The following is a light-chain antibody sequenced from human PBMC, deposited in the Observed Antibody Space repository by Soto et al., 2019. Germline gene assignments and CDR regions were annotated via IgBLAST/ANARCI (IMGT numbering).Light chain of an antibody. CDR2: GNI. J-gene: IGLJ2*01. CDR1: SSNIGAGYD. V-gene: IGLV1-40*01. CDR3: AAWDDSLNGVV. Sequence: QSVLTQPPSVSGAPGQRVTISCTGSSSNIGAGYDVHWYQQRPGTAPKLLIFGNINRPSGVPDRFSGSKSGTSASLAITGLQAEDEADYYCAAWDDSLNGVVFGGGTQLTVL.